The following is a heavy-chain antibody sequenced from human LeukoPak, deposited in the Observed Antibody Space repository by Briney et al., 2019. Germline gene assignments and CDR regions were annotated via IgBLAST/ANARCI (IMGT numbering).Heavy chain of an antibody. CDR2: ISGSGGST. J-gene: IGHJ6*02. V-gene: IGHV3-23*01. Sequence: PRGSLRLSCAASGFTFSSYAMSWVRQAPGKGLEWVSAISGSGGSTYYADSVKGRFTISRDNSKNTLYLQMNSLRAEDTAVYYCAPYCSGGSCYAYYYYGMDVWGQGTTVTVSS. D-gene: IGHD2-15*01. CDR1: GFTFSSYA. CDR3: APYCSGGSCYAYYYYGMDV.